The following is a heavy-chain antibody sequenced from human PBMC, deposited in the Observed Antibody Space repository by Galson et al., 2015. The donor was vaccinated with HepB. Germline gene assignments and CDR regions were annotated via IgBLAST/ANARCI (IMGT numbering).Heavy chain of an antibody. CDR1: GYTLTELS. CDR2: FDPEDGET. J-gene: IGHJ3*02. V-gene: IGHV1-24*01. CDR3: ATPDFWSGPPHAFDI. D-gene: IGHD3-3*01. Sequence: SVKVSCKVSGYTLTELSMHWVRQAPGKGLEWMGGFDPEDGETIYAQKFQGRVTMTEDTSTDTAYMELSSLRSEDTAVYYCATPDFWSGPPHAFDIWGQGTMVTVSS.